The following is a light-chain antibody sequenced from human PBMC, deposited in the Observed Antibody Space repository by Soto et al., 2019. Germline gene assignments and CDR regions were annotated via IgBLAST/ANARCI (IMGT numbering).Light chain of an antibody. V-gene: IGKV3-20*01. CDR3: HQYGISP. J-gene: IGKJ4*01. CDR2: GAS. Sequence: EILLTKSPGALSLSQGKRATLSCMSIQSVSSNYLAWYQQNPGQAPRLLIYGASNRATGIPDRFSGSGSGTEFTLTISRLEPEDFAVYYCHQYGISPFGGGTKVDIK. CDR1: QSVSSNY.